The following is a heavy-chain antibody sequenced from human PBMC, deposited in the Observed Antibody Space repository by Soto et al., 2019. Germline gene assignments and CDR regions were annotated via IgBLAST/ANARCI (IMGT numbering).Heavy chain of an antibody. CDR1: GYTFTSYA. CDR3: ARALGYAFDI. D-gene: IGHD7-27*01. Sequence: ASVKVSCKASGYTFTSYAMHWVRQAPGQRLEWMGWINAGNGSTYYANSVKGRFTISRDNSKNTLYLQMGSLRAEDMAVYYCARALGYAFDIWGQGTMVTVSS. V-gene: IGHV1-3*03. J-gene: IGHJ3*02. CDR2: INAGNGST.